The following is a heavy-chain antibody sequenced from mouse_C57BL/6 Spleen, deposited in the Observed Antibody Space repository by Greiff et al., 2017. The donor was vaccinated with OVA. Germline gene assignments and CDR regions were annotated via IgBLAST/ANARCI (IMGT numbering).Heavy chain of an antibody. Sequence: EVQLQQSGTVLARPGASVKMSCKTSGYTFTSYWMHWVKQRPGQGLEWIGAIYPGNSDTSYNQKFKGKAKLTAVTSASTAYMELSSLTNEDSAVYYYTREGDCYGSSYAWLAYWGQGTLVTVSA. D-gene: IGHD1-1*01. CDR1: GYTFTSYW. CDR3: TREGDCYGSSYAWLAY. CDR2: IYPGNSDT. V-gene: IGHV1-5*01. J-gene: IGHJ3*01.